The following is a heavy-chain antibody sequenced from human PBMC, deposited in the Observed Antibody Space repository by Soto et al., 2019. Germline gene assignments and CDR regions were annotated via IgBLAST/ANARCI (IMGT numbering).Heavy chain of an antibody. D-gene: IGHD3-16*01. CDR3: AKGYGHDY. V-gene: IGHV3-9*01. Sequence: PGGSLRLSCAASGFTFDDYAMHWARQAPGKGLEWVSGISWNSGSIGYADSVKGRFTISRDNAKNSLYLQMNSLRAEDTALYYCAKGYGHDYWGQGTLVTVSS. CDR2: ISWNSGSI. J-gene: IGHJ4*02. CDR1: GFTFDDYA.